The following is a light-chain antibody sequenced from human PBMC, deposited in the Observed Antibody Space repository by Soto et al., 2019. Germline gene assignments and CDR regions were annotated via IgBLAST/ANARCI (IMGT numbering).Light chain of an antibody. Sequence: NFMLTQPHSVSESPGKTVTISCTRSSGSIASNYVQWYQQRPDSVPTTVIHEDNQRPSGVPDRFSGSIDSSSNSASLTISGLKTEDEADYYCQTYDSSNWVFGGGTKLTVL. CDR1: SGSIASNY. CDR2: EDN. V-gene: IGLV6-57*04. CDR3: QTYDSSNWV. J-gene: IGLJ3*02.